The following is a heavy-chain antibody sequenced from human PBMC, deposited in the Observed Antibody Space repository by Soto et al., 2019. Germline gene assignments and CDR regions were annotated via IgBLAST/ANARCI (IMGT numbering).Heavy chain of an antibody. V-gene: IGHV3-33*01. CDR2: IWYDGSNK. CDR3: ARDGYCSGGSCYSVPVFDY. J-gene: IGHJ4*02. CDR1: GFTFSSYG. D-gene: IGHD2-15*01. Sequence: QVQLVESGGGVVQPGRSLRLSCAASGFTFSSYGMHWVRQAPGKGLEWVAVIWYDGSNKYYADSVKGRFTISRDTSKNTLYLQMISLRAEDTAVYYCARDGYCSGGSCYSVPVFDYWGQGTLVTVSS.